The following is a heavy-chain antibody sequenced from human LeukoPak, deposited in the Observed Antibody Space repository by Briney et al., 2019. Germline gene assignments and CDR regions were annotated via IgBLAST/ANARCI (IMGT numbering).Heavy chain of an antibody. D-gene: IGHD3-10*01. Sequence: SVKVSCKASGGTFSSYAISWVRQAPGQGLEWMGRIIPIFGTANYAQKFQGRVTITTDESTSTAYVELSSLRSEDTAVYYCARGGGSGSYGFDYWGQGTLVTVSS. CDR2: IIPIFGTA. V-gene: IGHV1-69*05. CDR1: GGTFSSYA. CDR3: ARGGGSGSYGFDY. J-gene: IGHJ4*02.